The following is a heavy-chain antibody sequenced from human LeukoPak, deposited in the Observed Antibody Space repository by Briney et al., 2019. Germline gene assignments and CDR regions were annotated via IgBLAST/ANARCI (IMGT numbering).Heavy chain of an antibody. CDR3: ASLPYCSGGSCHAEGFGP. J-gene: IGHJ5*02. D-gene: IGHD2-15*01. CDR1: GFTFSSYS. Sequence: GGSLRLSCAASGFTFSSYSMNWVRQAPGKGLEWVSSISSSSNFVFYADSVKGRFTISRDNAKNSLFLQMNSLRAEDTAVYYCASLPYCSGGSCHAEGFGPWGQGTLVTVSS. CDR2: ISSSSNFV. V-gene: IGHV3-21*01.